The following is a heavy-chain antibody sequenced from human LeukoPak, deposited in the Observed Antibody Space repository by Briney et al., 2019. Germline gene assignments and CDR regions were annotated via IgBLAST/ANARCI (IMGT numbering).Heavy chain of an antibody. CDR1: GGTFSSYA. CDR3: ARMWDYYDSSGLGG. V-gene: IGHV1-69*13. Sequence: ASVKVSCKASGGTFSSYAISWVRQAPGQGLEWMGGIIPIFGTANYAQKFQGRVTITADESTSTAYMELSSLRSEDTAVYYCARMWDYYDSSGLGGWGQGTLVTVS. CDR2: IIPIFGTA. D-gene: IGHD3-22*01. J-gene: IGHJ4*02.